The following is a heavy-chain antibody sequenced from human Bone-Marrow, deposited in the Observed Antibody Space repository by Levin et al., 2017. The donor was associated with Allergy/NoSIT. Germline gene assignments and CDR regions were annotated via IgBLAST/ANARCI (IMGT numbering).Heavy chain of an antibody. Sequence: LRLSCAVAGGSISSGGFSWSWIRQPPGKGLEWIGYIYPNGNTYYNPSLKTRVTISGDKSKNQFTLKLTSVTAADTALYYCASRPIAANGTNWFDPWGRGILVTVSS. V-gene: IGHV4-30-2*01. D-gene: IGHD6-13*01. CDR1: GGSISSGGFS. CDR3: ASRPIAANGTNWFDP. CDR2: IYPNGNT. J-gene: IGHJ5*02.